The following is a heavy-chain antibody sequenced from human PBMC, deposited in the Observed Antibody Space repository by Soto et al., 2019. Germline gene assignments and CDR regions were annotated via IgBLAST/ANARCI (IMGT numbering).Heavy chain of an antibody. J-gene: IGHJ6*03. Sequence: PGKVPCKASGYTFTAYHIALVGQSPGPGPEWMGRIIPILGIANYAQKFQGRVTITADKSTSTAYMELSSLRSEDTAVYYCAREGLYGSGSYVEGDYYYMDVWGKGTTVTVSS. V-gene: IGHV1-69*04. CDR1: GYTFTAYH. D-gene: IGHD3-10*01. CDR2: IIPILGIA. CDR3: AREGLYGSGSYVEGDYYYMDV.